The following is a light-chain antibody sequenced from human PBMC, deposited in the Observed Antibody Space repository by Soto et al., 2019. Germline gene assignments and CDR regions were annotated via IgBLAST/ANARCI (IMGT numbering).Light chain of an antibody. V-gene: IGKV1-39*01. Sequence: DLQMTQSPSSLSASVGDRVTITCRASQSISNYLNWYQQKPGKAPKLLMFAASSLQSGVPSRFSGGGSGKDFTLPISSLQPEDFATYYCQQSYSTPRTFGQGTKVEIK. J-gene: IGKJ1*01. CDR2: AAS. CDR3: QQSYSTPRT. CDR1: QSISNY.